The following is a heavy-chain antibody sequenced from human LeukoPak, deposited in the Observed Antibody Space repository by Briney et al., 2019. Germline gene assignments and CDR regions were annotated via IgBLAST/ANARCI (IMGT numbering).Heavy chain of an antibody. J-gene: IGHJ4*02. V-gene: IGHV3-7*03. CDR1: GFTFSSPW. CDR3: ARDNPSDY. Sequence: GGSLRLSCVASGFTFSSPWMSWVRQAPGKGLEWVANIKQDGSEKSYVESVRGRFTISRDNAKNSLYLQLNSLRAEDTALYYCARDNPSDYWGQGTLVTVSS. CDR2: IKQDGSEK.